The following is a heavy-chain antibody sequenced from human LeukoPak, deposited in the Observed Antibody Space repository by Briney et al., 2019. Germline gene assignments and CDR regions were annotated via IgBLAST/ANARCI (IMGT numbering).Heavy chain of an antibody. CDR2: VYYSGST. D-gene: IGHD6-19*01. V-gene: IGHV4-39*01. J-gene: IGHJ4*02. CDR3: ARNADTAVASVSFYD. CDR1: GGSISSSNYY. Sequence: SETLSLTCTVSGGSISSSNYYWGWIRQPPGKGLEWIGSVYYSGSTYYNPSLKSRVTISVDTSKNQFSLQLSSVTAAETAVYYCARNADTAVASVSFYDWGQGTLVAVSS.